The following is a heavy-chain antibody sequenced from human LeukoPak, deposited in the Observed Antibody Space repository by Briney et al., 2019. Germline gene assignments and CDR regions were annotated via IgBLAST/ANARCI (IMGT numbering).Heavy chain of an antibody. V-gene: IGHV1-18*01. CDR2: ISAYNGNT. Sequence: ASVKVSCKASGYTFTSYGIIWVRQAPGQGLEWMGWISAYNGNTNYAQKLQGRVTMTTDTSTSTAYMELRSLRSDDTAVYYCARGSSGYYSSAFDYWGQGTLVTVSS. J-gene: IGHJ4*02. CDR3: ARGSSGYYSSAFDY. CDR1: GYTFTSYG. D-gene: IGHD3-22*01.